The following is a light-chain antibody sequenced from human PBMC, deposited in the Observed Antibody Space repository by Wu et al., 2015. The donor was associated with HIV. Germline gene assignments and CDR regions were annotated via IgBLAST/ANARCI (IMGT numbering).Light chain of an antibody. V-gene: IGKV3-15*01. CDR1: QYVSKN. J-gene: IGKJ1*01. CDR3: QQYYYWPRT. CDR2: AAS. Sequence: EIVLTQSPATLSVSPGERASISCRANQYVSKNLAWYQHRPGQAPRLLISAASTRANGVPPRFSGTGSGTEFTLTISSLQSEDSAVYYCQQYYYWPRTFGQGTKVEIK.